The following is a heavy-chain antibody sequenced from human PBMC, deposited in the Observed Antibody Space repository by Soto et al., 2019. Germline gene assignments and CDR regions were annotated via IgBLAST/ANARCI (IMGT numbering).Heavy chain of an antibody. J-gene: IGHJ4*02. Sequence: PGGSLRLSCAASGFTFSSYGMHWVRQAPGKGLEWVANINEDGNVRYYVDSVKGRFTISRDNARNSLYLQMSSLRAEDTGVYYCARDDTYFNSDIYYDRQDYWGQGTRVTVSS. CDR1: GFTFSSYG. CDR2: INEDGNVR. D-gene: IGHD2-2*01. V-gene: IGHV3-7*03. CDR3: ARDDTYFNSDIYYDRQDY.